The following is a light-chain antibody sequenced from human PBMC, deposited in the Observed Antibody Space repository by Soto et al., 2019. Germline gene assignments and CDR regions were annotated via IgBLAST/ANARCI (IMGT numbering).Light chain of an antibody. CDR1: QTISSW. J-gene: IGKJ1*01. CDR3: QHYNSYSEA. V-gene: IGKV1-5*03. CDR2: KAS. Sequence: DITMTQSPSTLSASFGARVTITCRASQTISSWLAWYQQKPGKAPKLLIYKASTLKSGVPSRFSGSGSGTEFTLTISSLQPDDFATYYCQHYNSYSEAFGQGTKVDIK.